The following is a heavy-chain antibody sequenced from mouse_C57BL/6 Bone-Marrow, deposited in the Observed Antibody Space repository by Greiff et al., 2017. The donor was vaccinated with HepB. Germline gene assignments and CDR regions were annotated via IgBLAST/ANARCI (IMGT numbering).Heavy chain of an antibody. CDR1: GYSITSGYY. D-gene: IGHD2-1*01. V-gene: IGHV3-6*01. Sequence: EVKLQESGPGLVKPSQSLSLTCSVTGYSITSGYYWNWIRQFPGNKLEWMGYISYDGSNNYNPSLKNRISITRDTSKNQFFLKLNSVTTEDTATYYCARGGYYGNYWFAYWGQGTLVTVSA. CDR3: ARGGYYGNYWFAY. CDR2: ISYDGSN. J-gene: IGHJ3*01.